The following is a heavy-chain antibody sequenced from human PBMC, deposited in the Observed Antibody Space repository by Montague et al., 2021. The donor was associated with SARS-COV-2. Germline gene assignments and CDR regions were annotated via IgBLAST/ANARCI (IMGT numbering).Heavy chain of an antibody. CDR3: AKHTVYDLAEVLSPLDH. CDR2: IYGDGRGK. CDR1: GFTFSTYA. Sequence: SLRLSCAASGFTFSTYAMSWVRQAPGKGLEWVSVIYGDGRGKYYEEPVKGRSTISRDNSKSTLYLQMNSLRADDTAVYYCAKHTVYDLAEVLSPLDHWGQGTLVTVSS. J-gene: IGHJ4*02. D-gene: IGHD3-16*01. V-gene: IGHV3-23*03.